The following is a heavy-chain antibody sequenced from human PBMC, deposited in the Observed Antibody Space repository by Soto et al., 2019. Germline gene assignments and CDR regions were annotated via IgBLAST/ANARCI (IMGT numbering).Heavy chain of an antibody. D-gene: IGHD4-17*01. V-gene: IGHV4-34*01. Sequence: QMQLQQWGAGLLKPSETLSLTCAVXGGSFSGYYYYWIRQPPGKGLEWIGEINRSGSTNYNPSLKSRVTISVDTSKNQFSLTLSSVTAADTAIYYCARGGLTTVPPLTWGQGTLVTVSS. CDR3: ARGGLTTVPPLT. CDR1: GGSFSGYY. J-gene: IGHJ4*02. CDR2: INRSGST.